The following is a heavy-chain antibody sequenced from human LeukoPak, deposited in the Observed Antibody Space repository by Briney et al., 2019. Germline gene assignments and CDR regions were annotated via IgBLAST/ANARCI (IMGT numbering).Heavy chain of an antibody. CDR1: GFTFSIYW. CDR3: ARDCMPFDY. D-gene: IGHD2-2*01. Sequence: PGGSLRLSRAASGFTFSIYWMSWVRQAPGKGLEWVANIKQDGSEKYYVDSVKGRFTISRDNAKNSLYLQMNSLRAEDTAVYYCARDCMPFDYWGQGTLVTVSS. J-gene: IGHJ4*02. V-gene: IGHV3-7*01. CDR2: IKQDGSEK.